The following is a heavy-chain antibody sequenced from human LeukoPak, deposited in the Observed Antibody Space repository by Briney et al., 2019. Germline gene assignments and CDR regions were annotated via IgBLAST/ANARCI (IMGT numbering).Heavy chain of an antibody. V-gene: IGHV3-7*05. CDR3: ARVRVSSYYGMDI. Sequence: PGGSLRLSCAASGFTFSTYLMSWVRQAPGKGLEWVATINQDESEKYYVDSVKGRFTISRDNAKNSLYLQMNSLRAEDTAVYYCARVRVSSYYGMDIWGQGATVTVSS. CDR1: GFTFSTYL. J-gene: IGHJ6*02. CDR2: INQDESEK. D-gene: IGHD2/OR15-2a*01.